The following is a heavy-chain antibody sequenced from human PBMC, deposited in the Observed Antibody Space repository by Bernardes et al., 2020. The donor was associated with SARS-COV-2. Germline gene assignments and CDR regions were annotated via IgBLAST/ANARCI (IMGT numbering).Heavy chain of an antibody. J-gene: IGHJ5*02. D-gene: IGHD2-2*02. CDR2: IYYSGST. Sequence: SETLSLTCTVSGGSIDSSSYYWGWLRQPPGKGLEWIGYIYYSGSTNYNPSLKSRVTISVDTSKNQFSLKLSSVTAADTAVYYCAREIVVVPAAIKRFDPWGQGTLVTVSS. CDR1: GGSIDSSSYY. V-gene: IGHV4-61*01. CDR3: AREIVVVPAAIKRFDP.